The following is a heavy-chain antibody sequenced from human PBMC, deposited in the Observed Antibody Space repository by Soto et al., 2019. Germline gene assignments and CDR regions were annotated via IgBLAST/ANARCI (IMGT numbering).Heavy chain of an antibody. V-gene: IGHV4-30-2*01. D-gene: IGHD5-12*01. CDR2: SYHSGST. CDR1: GGSISSGGYS. Sequence: QLQLQESGSGLVKPSQTLSLTCAVSGGSISSGGYSWSWIRQPPGKGLEWIGYSYHSGSTYYNPSLKSRVTISVDSSKNKFSLKLSSVTAADTAVYYCAAGGGLPRYYWGQGTLVTVTS. CDR3: AAGGGLPRYY. J-gene: IGHJ4*02.